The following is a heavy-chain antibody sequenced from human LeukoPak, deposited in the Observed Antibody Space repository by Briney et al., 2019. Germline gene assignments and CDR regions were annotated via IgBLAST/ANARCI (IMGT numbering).Heavy chain of an antibody. CDR2: IIPIFGTA. V-gene: IGHV1-69*06. D-gene: IGHD3-22*01. CDR3: ARGDPHSSGYYGMDAFDI. Sequence: ASVKVSCKASGGTFSSYAISWVRQAPGQGLEWMGGIIPIFGTANYAQKFQGRVTITADKSTSTAYMELSSLRSEDTAVYYCARGDPHSSGYYGMDAFDIWGQGTMVTVSS. CDR1: GGTFSSYA. J-gene: IGHJ3*02.